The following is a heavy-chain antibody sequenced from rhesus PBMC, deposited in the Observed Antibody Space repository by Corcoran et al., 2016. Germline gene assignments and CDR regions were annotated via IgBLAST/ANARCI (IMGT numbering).Heavy chain of an antibody. J-gene: IGHJ4*01. D-gene: IGHD4-35*01. CDR3: ARAVTFTFDY. Sequence: QVQLQESGPGVVKPSETLSLTCAVSGGSISSGYDWSWIRQLPGKGLEWIGYIYGSSGSTNENPSLKNRVTISKDASKNPFSLKLSSVPAADTAVYYCARAVTFTFDYWGQGVLVTVSS. V-gene: IGHV4-76*01. CDR1: GGSISSGYD. CDR2: IYGSSGST.